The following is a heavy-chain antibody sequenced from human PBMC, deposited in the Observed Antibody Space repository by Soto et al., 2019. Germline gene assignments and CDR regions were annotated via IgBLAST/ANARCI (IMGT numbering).Heavy chain of an antibody. CDR1: GDSISSTNNY. CDR3: ARGRGYSYGLDP. J-gene: IGHJ5*02. D-gene: IGHD5-12*01. CDR2: IAYSGTT. V-gene: IGHV4-30-4*01. Sequence: SETLSLTCTVSGDSISSTNNYWSWIRQPPGEGLEWIGFIAYSGTTSYSPSLKSRLAISLDTSKNQFSLSLTSVTAADTAVYYCARGRGYSYGLDPWGQGTLVT.